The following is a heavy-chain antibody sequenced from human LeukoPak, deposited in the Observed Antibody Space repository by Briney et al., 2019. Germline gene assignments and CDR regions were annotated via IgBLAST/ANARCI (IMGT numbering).Heavy chain of an antibody. CDR2: INPNSGGT. V-gene: IGHV1-2*06. CDR1: GYTFTAFY. J-gene: IGHJ4*02. CDR3: ARDRGVGATDFDY. Sequence: GASVKVSCKASGYTFTAFYMSWVRQAPGQGLEWMGRINPNSGGTNYAQKFQGRVTMTRDTSISTAYMELSRLRSDDTAVYYCARDRGVGATDFDYWGQGTLVTVSS. D-gene: IGHD1-26*01.